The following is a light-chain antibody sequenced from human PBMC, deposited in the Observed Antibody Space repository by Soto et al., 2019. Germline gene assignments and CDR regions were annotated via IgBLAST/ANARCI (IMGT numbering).Light chain of an antibody. CDR2: DAS. CDR3: QQYNNWPSLT. J-gene: IGKJ4*01. V-gene: IGKV1-5*01. Sequence: DIQLTQSPSTLSASIGDRVVITCRASQTIDRWLAWYQQRPGLAPRLLIYDASTLESGVPSRFSGSGSETEFSLTISSLKPDDFAVYYCQQYNNWPSLTFGGGTKVDIK. CDR1: QTIDRW.